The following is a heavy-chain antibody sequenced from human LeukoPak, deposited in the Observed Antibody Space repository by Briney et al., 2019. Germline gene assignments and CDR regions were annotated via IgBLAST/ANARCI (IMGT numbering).Heavy chain of an antibody. D-gene: IGHD3-10*01. Sequence: SVKVSCKASGGTFSSYAISWARQAPGQGLEWMGGIIPIFGTANYAQKFQGRVTITADESTSTAYMELSSLRSEDTAVYYCARGDWGSGSYYGYWGQGTLVTVSS. V-gene: IGHV1-69*13. CDR2: IIPIFGTA. CDR1: GGTFSSYA. CDR3: ARGDWGSGSYYGY. J-gene: IGHJ4*02.